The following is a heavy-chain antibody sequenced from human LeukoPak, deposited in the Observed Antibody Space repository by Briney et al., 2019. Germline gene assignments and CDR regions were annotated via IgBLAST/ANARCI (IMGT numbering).Heavy chain of an antibody. CDR1: GFTFSSYA. CDR2: ISGSGGST. CDR3: AHRRGMATNAASDY. D-gene: IGHD5-24*01. J-gene: IGHJ4*02. Sequence: GGSLRLSCAASGFTFSSYAMSWVRQAPGKGLEWVSAISGSGGSTYYADSVKGRFTISRDNSKNTLYLQMNSLRAEDTAVYYCAHRRGMATNAASDYWGQGTLVTVSS. V-gene: IGHV3-23*01.